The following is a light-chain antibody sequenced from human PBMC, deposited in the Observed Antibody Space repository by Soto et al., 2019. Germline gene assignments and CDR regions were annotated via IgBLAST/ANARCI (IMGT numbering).Light chain of an antibody. V-gene: IGLV2-8*01. CDR1: SSDVGGYRF. CDR2: QVT. J-gene: IGLJ1*01. CDR3: SSYAGRTLYV. Sequence: QSALTQPPSASGSPGQSVTISCTGTSSDVGGYRFVSWYQQHPGKAPKLIIYQVTKRPPGVPARVSGSKSGNTASLTVSGLQAEDDADYYCSSYAGRTLYVFGTGTKVTVL.